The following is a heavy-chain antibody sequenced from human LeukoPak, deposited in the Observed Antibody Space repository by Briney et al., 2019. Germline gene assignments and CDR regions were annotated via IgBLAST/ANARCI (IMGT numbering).Heavy chain of an antibody. CDR3: ARGGYGLGSYFYFYGMDV. V-gene: IGHV3-30*03. J-gene: IGHJ6*02. D-gene: IGHD3-10*01. CDR1: GFTFSSYG. CDR2: ISYDGSNK. Sequence: PGGSLRLSCAASGFTFSSYGMHWVRQAPGKGLEWVAVISYDGSNKYYADSVKGRFTISRDNSKNTLYLQMNSLRPEDTAVYYCARGGYGLGSYFYFYGMDVWGQGTTVTVS.